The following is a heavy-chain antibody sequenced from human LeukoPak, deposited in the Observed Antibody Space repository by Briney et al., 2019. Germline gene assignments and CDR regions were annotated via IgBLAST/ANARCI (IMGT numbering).Heavy chain of an antibody. CDR1: GYTFTSYG. CDR2: ISAYNGNT. Sequence: ASVRVSCTASGYTFTSYGISWVRQAPGQGLEWMGWISAYNGNTNYAQKLQGRVTMTTDTSTSTAYMELRSLRSDDTAVYYCARAPMVRGVIAWFDPWGQGTLVTVSS. V-gene: IGHV1-18*01. CDR3: ARAPMVRGVIAWFDP. J-gene: IGHJ5*02. D-gene: IGHD3-10*01.